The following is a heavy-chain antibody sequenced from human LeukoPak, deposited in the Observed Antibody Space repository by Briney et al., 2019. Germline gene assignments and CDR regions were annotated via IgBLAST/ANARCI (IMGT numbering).Heavy chain of an antibody. Sequence: PGGSLRLSCAASGFIFSSYWMSWVRQAPGKGLEWVANIKQDGSERYYVDSVKGRFTISRDNAKNSPYLQMNSLRAVDTAVYYCARGPSGGNGFSYWGLGTLVTVSS. CDR3: ARGPSGGNGFSY. CDR2: IKQDGSER. D-gene: IGHD2-15*01. CDR1: GFIFSSYW. J-gene: IGHJ4*02. V-gene: IGHV3-7*04.